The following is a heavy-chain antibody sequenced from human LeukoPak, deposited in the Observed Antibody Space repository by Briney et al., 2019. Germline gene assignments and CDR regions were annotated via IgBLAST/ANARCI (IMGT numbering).Heavy chain of an antibody. CDR1: VYICIWYY. J-gene: IGHJ4*02. V-gene: IGHV1-2*02. Sequence: GGAVKDSCMSSVYICIWYYMHWVRQAPGRGLEWVGLIKPNSGGTNYAQESRGSVTMTGDTSIRTADMEMSRLRDDATAVYYCARDRYGGGDGCWCGTEYWGQGALVTASS. D-gene: IGHD2-21*02. CDR2: IKPNSGGT. CDR3: ARDRYGGGDGCWCGTEY.